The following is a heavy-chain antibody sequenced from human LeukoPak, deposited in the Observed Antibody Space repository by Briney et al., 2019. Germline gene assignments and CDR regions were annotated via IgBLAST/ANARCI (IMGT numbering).Heavy chain of an antibody. CDR3: ARALPLPIYVWGSYRSSTS. J-gene: IGHJ4*02. CDR2: IYSGGST. D-gene: IGHD3-16*02. Sequence: GGSLRLSCAASGFTVSSNYMSWVRQAPGKGLEWVSVIYSGGSTYYADPVKGRFTISRDNSKNTLYLQMNSLRAEDTAVYYCARALPLPIYVWGSYRSSTSWGQGTLVTVSS. CDR1: GFTVSSNY. V-gene: IGHV3-53*01.